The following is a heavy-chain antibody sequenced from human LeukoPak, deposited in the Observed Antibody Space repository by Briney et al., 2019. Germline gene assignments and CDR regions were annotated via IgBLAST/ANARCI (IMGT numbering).Heavy chain of an antibody. J-gene: IGHJ4*02. Sequence: PSETLSLTCAVYGGSFSGYYWSWIRQPPGKGLEWIGEINHSGSTNYNPSLKSRVTISVDTSKNQFSLKLSSVTAADTAVYYCARTIGITGTGPFGFGYWGQGILVTVSS. CDR1: GGSFSGYY. CDR2: INHSGST. D-gene: IGHD1-20*01. V-gene: IGHV4-34*01. CDR3: ARTIGITGTGPFGFGY.